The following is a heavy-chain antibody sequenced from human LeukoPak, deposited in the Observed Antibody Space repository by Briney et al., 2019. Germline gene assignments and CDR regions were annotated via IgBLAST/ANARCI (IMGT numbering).Heavy chain of an antibody. Sequence: GGSLRLSCAASGFTFSTYGMRWVRQAPGKGLEWVAVISYDGSNIYYGDSVKGRFTVSRDNSKNTLYLQMNSLRAEDTAVYYCAKGYGQRLVNNWFDPWGQGTLVTVSS. CDR2: ISYDGSNI. D-gene: IGHD6-13*01. J-gene: IGHJ5*02. CDR3: AKGYGQRLVNNWFDP. V-gene: IGHV3-30*18. CDR1: GFTFSTYG.